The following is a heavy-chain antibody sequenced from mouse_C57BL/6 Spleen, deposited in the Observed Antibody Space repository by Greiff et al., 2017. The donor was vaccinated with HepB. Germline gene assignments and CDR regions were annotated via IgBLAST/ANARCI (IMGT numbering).Heavy chain of an antibody. V-gene: IGHV5-6*01. D-gene: IGHD2-5*01. CDR3: ARHSNPGYFDV. CDR1: GFTFSSYG. CDR2: ISSGGSYT. J-gene: IGHJ1*03. Sequence: DVHLVESGGDLVKPGGSLKLSCAASGFTFSSYGMSWVRQTPDKRLEWVATISSGGSYTYYPDSVKGRFTISRDNAKNTLYLQMSSLKSEDTAMYYCARHSNPGYFDVWGTGTTVTVSS.